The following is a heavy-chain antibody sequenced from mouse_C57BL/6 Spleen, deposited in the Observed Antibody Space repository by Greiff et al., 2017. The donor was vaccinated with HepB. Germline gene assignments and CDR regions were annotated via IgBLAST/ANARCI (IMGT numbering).Heavy chain of an antibody. V-gene: IGHV4-1*01. J-gene: IGHJ3*01. Sequence: FSSYWSSWGRWAPGKGLEWSGEINPDSSTLNYAPTIKDKVIISRDNDKNTLYLQMSKVGSEDTALYHCARRAGNYEAWFAYWGQGTLVTVSA. CDR3: ARRAGNYEAWFAY. CDR2: INPDSSTL. CDR1: FSSYW. D-gene: IGHD2-1*01.